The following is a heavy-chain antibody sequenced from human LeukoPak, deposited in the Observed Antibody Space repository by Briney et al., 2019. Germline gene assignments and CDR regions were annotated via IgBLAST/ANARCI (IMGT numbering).Heavy chain of an antibody. J-gene: IGHJ4*02. CDR3: ARVGCSGGSCYSGFDY. D-gene: IGHD2-15*01. CDR1: GYTFTGYA. V-gene: IGHV1-3*01. CDR2: INAGNGNT. Sequence: ASVKVSCKASGYTFTGYAMHWVRQAPGQRLEWMGWINAGNGNTKYSQKFQGRVTITRDTSASTAYMELSSLRSEDTAVYYCARVGCSGGSCYSGFDYWGQGTLVTVSS.